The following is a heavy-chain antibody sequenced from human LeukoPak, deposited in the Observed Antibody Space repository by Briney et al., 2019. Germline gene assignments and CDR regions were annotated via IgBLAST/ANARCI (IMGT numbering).Heavy chain of an antibody. CDR1: GFTFDDYA. CDR2: ISWNSGSI. Sequence: GRSLRLSCAASGFTFDDYAMHWVRQAPGKGLEWVSGISWNSGSIGYADSVKGRFTISRDNAKNSLYLQMNSLRAEDTALYYCAKDVEVGIYDGGWFDPWGQGTLVTVSS. CDR3: AKDVEVGIYDGGWFDP. V-gene: IGHV3-9*01. J-gene: IGHJ5*02. D-gene: IGHD1-26*01.